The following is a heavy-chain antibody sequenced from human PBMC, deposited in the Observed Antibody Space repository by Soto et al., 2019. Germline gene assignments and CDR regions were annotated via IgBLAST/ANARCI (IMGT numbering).Heavy chain of an antibody. J-gene: IGHJ4*02. CDR3: ASHTYYDFWSGYPPPDY. Sequence: QVQLVESGGGVVQPGRSLRLSCAASGFTFSSYAMHWVRQAPGKGLEWVAVISYDGSNKYYADSVKGRFTISRDNSKNTLYLQMNSLRAEDTAVYYCASHTYYDFWSGYPPPDYWGQGTLVTVSS. CDR1: GFTFSSYA. CDR2: ISYDGSNK. V-gene: IGHV3-30-3*01. D-gene: IGHD3-3*01.